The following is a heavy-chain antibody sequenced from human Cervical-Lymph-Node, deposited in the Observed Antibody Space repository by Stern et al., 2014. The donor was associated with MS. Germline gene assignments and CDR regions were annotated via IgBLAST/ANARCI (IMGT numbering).Heavy chain of an antibody. CDR2: IRAYNGNT. J-gene: IGHJ4*02. D-gene: IGHD6-13*01. V-gene: IGHV1-18*01. CDR3: ARSAAGTPYYFDY. Sequence: VQLVESGAEVKKPGASVKVSCKASAYTFTSYGISWVRQAPGHGLEWMGWIRAYNGNTNYAQQLQGRVTMTTDTTTSPYYMEMRSLRSDDTAVYYCARSAAGTPYYFDYGGQGTLVTVSS. CDR1: AYTFTSYG.